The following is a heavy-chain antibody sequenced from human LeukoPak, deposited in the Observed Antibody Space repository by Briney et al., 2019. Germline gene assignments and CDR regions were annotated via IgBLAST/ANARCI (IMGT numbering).Heavy chain of an antibody. CDR1: GGSISSYY. D-gene: IGHD3-22*01. J-gene: IGHJ4*02. Sequence: SETLSLTCTVSGGSISSYYWSWIRQAPGKGLEWIGYIYYSGSTNYNPSLKSRVTISVDTSKNQVSLKLSSVTAADSAVYYCARLYDSSGYGYFDYWGQGTLVTVSS. CDR3: ARLYDSSGYGYFDY. V-gene: IGHV4-59*01. CDR2: IYYSGST.